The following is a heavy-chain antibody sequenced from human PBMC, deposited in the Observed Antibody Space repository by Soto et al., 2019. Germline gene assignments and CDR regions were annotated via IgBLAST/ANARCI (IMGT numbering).Heavy chain of an antibody. CDR1: GGSISSYY. V-gene: IGHV4-59*01. CDR2: IYYSGST. J-gene: IGHJ5*02. CDR3: ARATFNYAWFDP. Sequence: SETLSLTCTVSGGSISSYYWSWIRQPPGKGLEWIGYIYYSGSTNYNPSLKSRVTISVDTSKNQFSLKLSSVTAADTAVYYCARATFNYAWFDPWGQGTLVTVSS. D-gene: IGHD4-4*01.